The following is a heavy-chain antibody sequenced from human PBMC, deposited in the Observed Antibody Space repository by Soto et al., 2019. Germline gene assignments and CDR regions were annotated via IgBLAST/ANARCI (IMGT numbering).Heavy chain of an antibody. CDR2: FIPIFVSA. V-gene: IGHV1-69*06. CDR3: ARIPYYYDTGRTDYF. CDR1: GGTVSSYA. D-gene: IGHD3-22*01. Sequence: VHLVQSGAEVKKAGSSVKVSCKASGGTVSSYAITWVRQAPGKGPEWMGVFIPIFVSAHYAQKFEGRVTVTRAMSINTAYMELTRLTADDTAVYYCARIPYYYDTGRTDYFWGPGTLVTVSS. J-gene: IGHJ4*02.